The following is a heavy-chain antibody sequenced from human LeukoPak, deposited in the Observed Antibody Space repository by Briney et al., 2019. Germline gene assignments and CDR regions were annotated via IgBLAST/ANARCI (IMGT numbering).Heavy chain of an antibody. V-gene: IGHV1-2*02. CDR2: INPNSGGT. D-gene: IGHD6-19*01. CDR1: GYTFTGYY. J-gene: IGHJ4*02. CDR3: ARDFTVAGIPVFGY. Sequence: GASVKVSCKASGYTFTGYYMHWVRQAPGQGLEWMGWINPNSGGTNYAQKFQGRVTMTRNTSISTAYMELSSLRSEDTAVYYCARDFTVAGIPVFGYWGQGTLVTVSS.